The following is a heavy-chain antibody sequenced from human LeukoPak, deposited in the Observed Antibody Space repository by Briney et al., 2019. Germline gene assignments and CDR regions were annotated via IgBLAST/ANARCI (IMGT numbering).Heavy chain of an antibody. CDR1: GFTFRSYE. CDR2: ISSSGSTI. J-gene: IGHJ4*02. V-gene: IGHV3-48*03. CDR3: ARDLEYTTSSGDY. Sequence: GGSLRLSCAASGFTFRSYEMNWVRQAPGKGLEWVSYISSSGSTIFYADSVKGRFTISRDNAKNSLYLQMNSLRAEDTAIYYCARDLEYTTSSGDYWGQGTLVIVSS. D-gene: IGHD6-6*01.